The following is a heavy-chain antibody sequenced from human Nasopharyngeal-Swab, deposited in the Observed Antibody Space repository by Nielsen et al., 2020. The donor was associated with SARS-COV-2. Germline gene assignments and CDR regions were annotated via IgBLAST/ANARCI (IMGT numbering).Heavy chain of an antibody. D-gene: IGHD3-16*01. J-gene: IGHJ6*02. CDR1: GFIFSDYY. CDR2: ISSSDSFI. V-gene: IGHV3-11*04. Sequence: GESLKISCAASGFIFSDYYMSWIRQAPGKGLEWVSYISSSDSFIYYADSVKGRFTISRDNAKNSLYLQMNSLRAEDTAVYYCVAGLGHDYVLDFWGRGSTVTVSS. CDR3: VAGLGHDYVLDF.